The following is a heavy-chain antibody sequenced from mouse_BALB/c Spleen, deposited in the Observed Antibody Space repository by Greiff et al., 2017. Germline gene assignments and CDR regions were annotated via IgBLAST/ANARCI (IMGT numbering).Heavy chain of an antibody. Sequence: EVKLEESGGGLVQPGGSMKLSCVASGFTFSNYWMNWVRQSPEKGLEWVAEIRLKSNNYATHYAESVKGRFTISRDDSKSSVYLQMNNLRAEDTGIYYCTNYLYYYAMDYWGQGTSVTVSS. V-gene: IGHV6-6*02. CDR2: IRLKSNNYAT. J-gene: IGHJ4*01. D-gene: IGHD5-5*01. CDR1: GFTFSNYW. CDR3: TNYLYYYAMDY.